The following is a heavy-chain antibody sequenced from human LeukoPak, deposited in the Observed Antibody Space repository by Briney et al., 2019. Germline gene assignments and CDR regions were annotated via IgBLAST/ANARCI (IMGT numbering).Heavy chain of an antibody. V-gene: IGHV1-69*04. Sequence: SVKVSCKASGGTFSSYAISWVRQAPGQGLEWMGRIIPILGIANYAQKFQGRVTITADKSTSTAYMELSSLRSEDTAVYYCARDRGWLQSIPDYWGQGTLVTVSS. CDR3: ARDRGWLQSIPDY. J-gene: IGHJ4*02. D-gene: IGHD5-24*01. CDR2: IIPILGIA. CDR1: GGTFSSYA.